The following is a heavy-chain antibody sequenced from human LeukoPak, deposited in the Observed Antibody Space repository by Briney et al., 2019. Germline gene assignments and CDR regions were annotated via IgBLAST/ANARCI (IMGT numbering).Heavy chain of an antibody. V-gene: IGHV1-2*02. J-gene: IGHJ4*02. CDR3: ARDNNWGPDY. CDR1: GYTFTGHY. CDR2: IKPDTGVT. Sequence: GASVKVSCKASGYTFTGHYMHWVRPAPGQGLEWMGWIKPDTGVTYYAQNFQGRFTMTTDTSISTVYMELSSLRSDDTAVYYCARDNNWGPDYWGQGTLVTVPS. D-gene: IGHD7-27*01.